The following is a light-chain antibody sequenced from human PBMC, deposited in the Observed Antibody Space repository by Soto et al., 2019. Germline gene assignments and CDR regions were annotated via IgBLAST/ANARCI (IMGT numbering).Light chain of an antibody. Sequence: QLVLTQSPSASASLGASVKLTCTLSSEHSSYAIAWHQQQPEKGPRYLMKLNSDGSHTKGDGIPDRFSGSSSGAERYLIISSLQSEDEGDYYCQTWGTGPRVVFGGGTKLTVL. CDR2: LNSDGSH. CDR3: QTWGTGPRVV. CDR1: SEHSSYA. J-gene: IGLJ2*01. V-gene: IGLV4-69*01.